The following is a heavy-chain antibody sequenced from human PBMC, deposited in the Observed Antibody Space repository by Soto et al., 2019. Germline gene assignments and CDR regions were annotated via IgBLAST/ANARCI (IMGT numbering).Heavy chain of an antibody. CDR3: ARAQQSSSFGY. J-gene: IGHJ4*02. D-gene: IGHD6-13*01. CDR1: SGSISSSNW. V-gene: IGHV4-4*02. Sequence: PSETLSLTCAVSSGSISSSNWWSWVRQPPGKGLEWIGEIYHSGSTNYNPSLKSRVTISVGKSKNQFSLKLSSVTAADTAVYYCARAQQSSSFGYWGQGTLVTVSS. CDR2: IYHSGST.